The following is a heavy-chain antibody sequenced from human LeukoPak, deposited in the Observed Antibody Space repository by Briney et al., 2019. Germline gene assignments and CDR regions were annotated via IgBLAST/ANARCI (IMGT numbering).Heavy chain of an antibody. Sequence: GASVKVSCKASGYTFTTYGISWVRQAPGQGLEWMGWISAYNGNTNYAQKFQGRVTMTTDTSTSTAYMELRGLTSDDTAVYHCARDRAVLYGSGSPFDYWGQGTLVTVSS. J-gene: IGHJ4*02. CDR1: GYTFTTYG. V-gene: IGHV1-18*01. D-gene: IGHD3-10*01. CDR2: ISAYNGNT. CDR3: ARDRAVLYGSGSPFDY.